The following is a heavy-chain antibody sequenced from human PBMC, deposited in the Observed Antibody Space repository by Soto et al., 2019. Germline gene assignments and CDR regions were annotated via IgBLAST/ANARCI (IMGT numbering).Heavy chain of an antibody. CDR1: GFTFSSYD. Sequence: GSLRLSCAASGFTFSSYDMNWVLQAPGKGLEWVSAISGSGGSTYYADSVKGRFTISRDNSKNTLYLQMNSLRAEDTAVYYCAKDGAAAGPFAFDIWGQGTMVTVSS. CDR2: ISGSGGST. J-gene: IGHJ3*02. V-gene: IGHV3-23*01. D-gene: IGHD6-13*01. CDR3: AKDGAAAGPFAFDI.